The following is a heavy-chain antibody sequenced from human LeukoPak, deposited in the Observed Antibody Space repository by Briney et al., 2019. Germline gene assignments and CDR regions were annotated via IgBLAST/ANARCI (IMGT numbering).Heavy chain of an antibody. Sequence: ASVKVSCKASGYTFTSYGISWVRQAPGQGLEWMGWISAYNGNTNYAQKFQGRVTMTRDTSISTAYMELSRLRSDDTAVYYCARGGDSFGSGSFHLGFYYFDYWGQGTLVTVSS. D-gene: IGHD3-10*01. V-gene: IGHV1-18*01. J-gene: IGHJ4*02. CDR3: ARGGDSFGSGSFHLGFYYFDY. CDR1: GYTFTSYG. CDR2: ISAYNGNT.